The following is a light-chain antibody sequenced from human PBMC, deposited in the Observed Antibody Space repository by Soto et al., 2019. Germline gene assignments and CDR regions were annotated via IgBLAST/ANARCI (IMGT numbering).Light chain of an antibody. J-gene: IGKJ4*01. CDR2: DTS. Sequence: EIVLTQSPATLSVSPGERVTLSCRASQSVSNKLAWYQHKPGQAPRLLISDTSTRATGIPARFSGSGSGTEFTLTVSILQSEDFALYFCHQYDHWPLTFGGGTKVDI. CDR3: HQYDHWPLT. V-gene: IGKV3D-15*01. CDR1: QSVSNK.